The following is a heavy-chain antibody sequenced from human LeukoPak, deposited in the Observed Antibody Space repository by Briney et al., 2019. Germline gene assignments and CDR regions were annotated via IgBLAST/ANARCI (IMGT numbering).Heavy chain of an antibody. CDR3: AAGAGWLIDW. Sequence: GGSLRVSCAASGFTFSNYWMSWVLRAPGKRMEWVTIILNDGSDILYVDSLKGRFTISRDNAKNSLYLQMNSLRAEDKAVYYCAAGAGWLIDWWGQGTLVTVSS. CDR1: GFTFSNYW. J-gene: IGHJ4*02. V-gene: IGHV3-7*01. D-gene: IGHD5-12*01. CDR2: ILNDGSDI.